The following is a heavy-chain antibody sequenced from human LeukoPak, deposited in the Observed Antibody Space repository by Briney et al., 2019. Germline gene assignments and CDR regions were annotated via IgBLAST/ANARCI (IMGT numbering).Heavy chain of an antibody. J-gene: IGHJ5*02. CDR3: TREAVMTIFGVVTRWFDP. CDR2: ISAYNGNT. D-gene: IGHD3-3*01. CDR1: GYSFTDYY. Sequence: ASVRVSCKTSGYSFTDYYIHWVRQAPGQGLEWMGWISAYNGNTNYAQRFRGRVTMTTDTSTTTVYMELRSLRSDDTAVYYCTREAVMTIFGVVTRWFDPWGQGTLVTVSS. V-gene: IGHV1-18*01.